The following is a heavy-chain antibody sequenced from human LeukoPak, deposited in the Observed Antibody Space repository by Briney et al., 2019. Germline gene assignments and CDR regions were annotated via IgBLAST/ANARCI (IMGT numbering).Heavy chain of an antibody. D-gene: IGHD6-13*01. V-gene: IGHV3-21*01. J-gene: IGHJ4*02. CDR3: ARESSSWTASDY. CDR2: ISSSSSYI. CDR1: GFTFSSYS. Sequence: GGSLRLSCAASGFTFSSYSMNWVRQAPGKGLEWVSSISSSSSYIYYADSVKGRFTISRDNAKNSLYLQMNSLRAEDTAVYYCARESSSWTASDYWGQGTLVTVSS.